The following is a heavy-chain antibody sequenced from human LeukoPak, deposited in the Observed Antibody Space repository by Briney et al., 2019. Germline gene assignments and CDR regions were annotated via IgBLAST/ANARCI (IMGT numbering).Heavy chain of an antibody. D-gene: IGHD4-17*01. Sequence: SQTLSLTCAISGDSVSSNSAAWNWIRQSPSRGLEWLGRTYYRSKWYNDYAVSVKSRITINPDTSKNQFSLQLNSVTPEDTAVYYCARGRVFATTVKLKQKKPYYFDYWGQGTLVTVSS. V-gene: IGHV6-1*01. CDR2: TYYRSKWYN. CDR1: GDSVSSNSAA. J-gene: IGHJ4*02. CDR3: ARGRVFATTVKLKQKKPYYFDY.